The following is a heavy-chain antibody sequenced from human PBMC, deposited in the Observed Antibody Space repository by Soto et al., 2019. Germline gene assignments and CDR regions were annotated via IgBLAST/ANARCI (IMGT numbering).Heavy chain of an antibody. J-gene: IGHJ6*02. V-gene: IGHV1-24*01. CDR2: FDPEDGET. D-gene: IGHD4-17*01. CDR1: GYTLTELS. Sequence: GASVKVSCKVSGYTLTELSMHWVRQAPGKGLEWMGGFDPEDGETIYAQKFQGRVTMTEDTSTDTAYMELSSLRSEDTAVYYCATMSQPQYGDYYYYGMDVWGQGTTVTVSS. CDR3: ATMSQPQYGDYYYYGMDV.